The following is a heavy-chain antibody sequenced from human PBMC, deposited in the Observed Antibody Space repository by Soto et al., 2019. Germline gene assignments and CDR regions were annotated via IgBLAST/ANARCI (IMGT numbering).Heavy chain of an antibody. D-gene: IGHD3-22*01. J-gene: IGHJ5*02. CDR1: GYRFTSYW. Sequence: LGESLKISCRTSGYRFTSYWIAWVRQMPGKGLGWMGIIFPSDSDTRYSPSFQGQVTISADRSTSTVFLQWASLKASDTAVYFCARKDKSGYFNWFDPWGQGTLVTVSS. CDR2: IFPSDSDT. V-gene: IGHV5-51*01. CDR3: ARKDKSGYFNWFDP.